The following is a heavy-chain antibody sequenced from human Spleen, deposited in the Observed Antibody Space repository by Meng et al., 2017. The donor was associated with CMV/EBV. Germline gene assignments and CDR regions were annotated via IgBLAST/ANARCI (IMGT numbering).Heavy chain of an antibody. V-gene: IGHV4-61*01. D-gene: IGHD2-15*01. CDR1: GGSVSSDSYH. CDR3: ARAKDVVAVGWFDP. J-gene: IGHJ5*02. Sequence: SGGSVSSDSYHWSCIRQPPGRGLEWIGYIDYSGSANYNPSLKSRVTISVDTSKNQFSLMLSSVTAADTAVYYCARAKDVVAVGWFDPWGQGTLVTVSS. CDR2: IDYSGSA.